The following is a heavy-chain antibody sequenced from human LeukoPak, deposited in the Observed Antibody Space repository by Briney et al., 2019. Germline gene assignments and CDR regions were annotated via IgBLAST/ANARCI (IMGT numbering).Heavy chain of an antibody. CDR1: GFTFSNYG. CDR2: ISPTTGTT. Sequence: PGGSLRLSCAASGFTFSNYGMHWVRQAPGKGLEWLSAISPTTGTTFYADSVKGRFTISRDNSKNTLYLQMNSLRPEDTAVYYCAREGRYDILTAYYPLNNWGQGARVTVSS. V-gene: IGHV3-23*01. J-gene: IGHJ4*02. D-gene: IGHD3-9*01. CDR3: AREGRYDILTAYYPLNN.